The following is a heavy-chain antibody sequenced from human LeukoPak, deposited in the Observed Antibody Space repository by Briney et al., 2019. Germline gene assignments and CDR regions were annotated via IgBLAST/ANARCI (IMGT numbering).Heavy chain of an antibody. Sequence: ASVKVSCKASGGTFSSYAISWVRQAPGQGLEWMGRIIPILGIANYAQKFQGRVTITADKSTSTAYMELSSLRSEDTAVYYCARVTHPNWFDPWGQGTLVTVSS. CDR1: GGTFSSYA. J-gene: IGHJ5*02. CDR2: IIPILGIA. CDR3: ARVTHPNWFDP. V-gene: IGHV1-69*04.